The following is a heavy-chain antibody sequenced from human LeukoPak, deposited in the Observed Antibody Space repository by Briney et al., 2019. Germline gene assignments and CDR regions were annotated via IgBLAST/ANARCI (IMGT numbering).Heavy chain of an antibody. CDR2: ISYDGSDK. J-gene: IGHJ4*02. Sequence: PGRSLRLSCAASGFTFSSYAMQWVRQAPGKGLEWVAVISYDGSDKNYPDTVQGRFTISRDNSKNTLYLQMNSLRAEDTAVYYCARAVYRSGGYYFDYWGQGTLVIVSS. CDR3: ARAVYRSGGYYFDY. D-gene: IGHD6-19*01. CDR1: GFTFSSYA. V-gene: IGHV3-30*04.